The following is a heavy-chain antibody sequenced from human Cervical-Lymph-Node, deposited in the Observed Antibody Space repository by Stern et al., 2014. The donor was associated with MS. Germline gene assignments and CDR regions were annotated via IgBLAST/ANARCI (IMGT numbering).Heavy chain of an antibody. CDR3: ARDYEDTSMLFDH. Sequence: VQLVESGGAVVQPGRSLRLSCAASGFTFSSYGMHWVRQAPGKGLEGVTVISYDVNHKYYAASVKGRFTISRDNSKNTLHLQMNSVTPDDTAIYYCARDYEDTSMLFDHWGQGTLVTVSS. J-gene: IGHJ4*02. D-gene: IGHD2-8*01. V-gene: IGHV3-30*03. CDR2: ISYDVNHK. CDR1: GFTFSSYG.